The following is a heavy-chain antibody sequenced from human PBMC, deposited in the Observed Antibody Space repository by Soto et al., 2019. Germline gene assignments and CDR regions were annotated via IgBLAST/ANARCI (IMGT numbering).Heavy chain of an antibody. Sequence: ASVKVSCKASGGTFSSYAISWVRQAPGQGLEWMGGIIPIFGTANYAQKFQGRVTITADESTSTAYMELSSLRSEDTAVYYCARVFQVDTAMVDWFDPWGQGTLVTVS. CDR2: IIPIFGTA. CDR1: GGTFSSYA. J-gene: IGHJ5*02. CDR3: ARVFQVDTAMVDWFDP. V-gene: IGHV1-69*13. D-gene: IGHD5-18*01.